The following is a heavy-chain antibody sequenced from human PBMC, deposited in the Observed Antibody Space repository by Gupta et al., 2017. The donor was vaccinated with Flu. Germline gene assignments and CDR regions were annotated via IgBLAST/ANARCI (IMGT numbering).Heavy chain of an antibody. V-gene: IGHV1-46*01. J-gene: IGHJ5*02. CDR2: INPNGGNI. D-gene: IGHD6-13*01. CDR3: ARDWSAAETAWWLDP. Sequence: QVQLVQSGTEVREPGASVKVSCKASGYTFTSHYMHWVRQAPGQGLEWVGTINPNGGNIVYAQKFQGRLTLTRDTSTSTVYMELSSLISEDTALYFCARDWSAAETAWWLDPWGQGTLVTVSS. CDR1: GYTFTSHY.